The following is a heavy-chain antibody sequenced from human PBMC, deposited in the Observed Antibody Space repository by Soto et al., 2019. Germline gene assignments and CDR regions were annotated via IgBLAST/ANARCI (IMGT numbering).Heavy chain of an antibody. V-gene: IGHV4-31*03. J-gene: IGHJ3*02. D-gene: IGHD3-22*01. Sequence: QVQLQESGPGLVKPSQTLSLTCTVSGGSISSGGYYWSWIRQHPGRGLEWIGYIYSTGSTYYNPSLKSRVTISVDTSKNQFSLKLSSVTAADTAVYYWAREHSHRYDTSGYYYGDAFDIWGQGTMVTVSS. CDR3: AREHSHRYDTSGYYYGDAFDI. CDR1: GGSISSGGYY. CDR2: IYSTGST.